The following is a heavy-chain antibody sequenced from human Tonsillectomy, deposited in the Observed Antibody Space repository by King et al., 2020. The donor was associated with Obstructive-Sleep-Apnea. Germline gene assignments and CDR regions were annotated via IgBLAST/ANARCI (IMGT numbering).Heavy chain of an antibody. CDR3: ASEDTAMVFDY. Sequence: DVQLVESGGGLVQPGGSLRLPCAASGFTFSSYWMHWVRQAPGKGLVWVSRINSDGSSTSYADSVKGRFTISRDNAKNTLYLQMNSLRAEDTAVYYCASEDTAMVFDYWGQGTLVTVSS. D-gene: IGHD5-18*01. J-gene: IGHJ4*02. V-gene: IGHV3-74*01. CDR2: INSDGSST. CDR1: GFTFSSYW.